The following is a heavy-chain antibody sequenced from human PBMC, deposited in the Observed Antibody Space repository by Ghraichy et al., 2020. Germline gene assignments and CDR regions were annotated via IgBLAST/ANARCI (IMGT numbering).Heavy chain of an antibody. CDR2: VYYSGST. CDR1: GGSIGTLY. Sequence: SETLSLTCSVYGGSIGTLYWSWIRQPPGKPLEWIGHVYYSGSTNYNPSLKSRVTISVDTSRNEFSLRVNSVTGADTAIYYCATNSSSSVGFDIWGQATKVT. J-gene: IGHJ3*02. D-gene: IGHD6-6*01. V-gene: IGHV4-59*11. CDR3: ATNSSSSVGFDI.